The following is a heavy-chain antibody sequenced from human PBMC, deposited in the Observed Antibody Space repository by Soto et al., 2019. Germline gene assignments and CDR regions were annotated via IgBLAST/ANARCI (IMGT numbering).Heavy chain of an antibody. D-gene: IGHD5-18*01. V-gene: IGHV3-23*01. CDR3: AREHGYSFGYGGFDY. J-gene: IGHJ4*02. Sequence: XXSLRLSFAASGFTFNNYAMSWVLQTPGKGLECGASSSGGGGSTYYADSLKGRLNISRDNSKNTVHLQMNSLRVEDTAVYYCAREHGYSFGYGGFDYWGQGALVTVS. CDR1: GFTFNNYA. CDR2: SSGGGGST.